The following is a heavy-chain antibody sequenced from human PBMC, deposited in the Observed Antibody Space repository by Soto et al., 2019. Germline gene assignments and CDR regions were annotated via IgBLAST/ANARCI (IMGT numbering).Heavy chain of an antibody. Sequence: EVQLVESGGGSVQPGGSLRLSCVVSGFTFSNSWMHWVRQVPGEGLVWVSRINTDGSRTSYADSVKGRFTISRDNAKKTLHLHMESLGAEDSAVYYCLAAITSSGGNFFDYHMDVWGKGTTVTVSS. CDR2: INTDGSRT. CDR3: LAAITSSGGNFFDYHMDV. V-gene: IGHV3-74*03. CDR1: GFTFSNSW. D-gene: IGHD2-2*02. J-gene: IGHJ6*03.